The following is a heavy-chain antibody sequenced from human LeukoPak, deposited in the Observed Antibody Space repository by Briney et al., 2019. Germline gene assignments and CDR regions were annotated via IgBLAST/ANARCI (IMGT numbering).Heavy chain of an antibody. J-gene: IGHJ4*02. CDR1: GFTFSSYA. CDR2: ISGTGGRT. V-gene: IGHV3-23*01. Sequence: GGSLILSCAASGFTFSSYAMSWVRQAPGKGLEWVSAISGTGGRTYYADSVKGRFTISRDNSKNTLSLQMNSLRAEDTAVYYCAKGDTQGYCSGGSCYSTDYWGQGTLVTVSS. CDR3: AKGDTQGYCSGGSCYSTDY. D-gene: IGHD2-15*01.